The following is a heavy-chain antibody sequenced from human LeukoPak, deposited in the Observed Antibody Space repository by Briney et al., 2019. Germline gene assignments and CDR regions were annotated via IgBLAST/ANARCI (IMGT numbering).Heavy chain of an antibody. V-gene: IGHV3-48*04. CDR1: GLTFSSYS. D-gene: IGHD1-26*01. J-gene: IGHJ5*02. CDR3: ARAPRFRLVGVPKGPFDP. CDR2: ISSSGSTI. Sequence: PGGSLRLPCAASGLTFSSYSMNWVRQAPGKGLGWVSYISSSGSTIYYADSVKGRFTTSRDHAKNSLYLRMDTLRAEDTAVYYCARAPRFRLVGVPKGPFDPWGQGTLVTVSS.